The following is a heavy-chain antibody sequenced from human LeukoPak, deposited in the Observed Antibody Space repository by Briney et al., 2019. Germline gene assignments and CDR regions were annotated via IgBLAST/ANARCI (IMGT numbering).Heavy chain of an antibody. CDR1: GFTVSSNY. J-gene: IGHJ4*02. Sequence: GGSLRLSCAASGFTVSSNYMSWVRQAPGKGLEWVSVIYSGGSTYYADSVKGRFTISRDNSENTAYLHMSSLRAGDTAVYFCAKDDAWLQFNDWGQGSLVTVSS. V-gene: IGHV3-53*03. D-gene: IGHD5-24*01. CDR2: IYSGGST. CDR3: AKDDAWLQFND.